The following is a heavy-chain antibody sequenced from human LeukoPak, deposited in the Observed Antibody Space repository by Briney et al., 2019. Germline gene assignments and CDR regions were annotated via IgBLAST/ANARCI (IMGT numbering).Heavy chain of an antibody. V-gene: IGHV1-2*02. CDR2: INPNSGGT. D-gene: IGHD3-22*01. Sequence: ASVKVSCKASGYTFTGYYMHWLRQAPGQGLEWMGWINPNSGGTNYAQKFQGRVTMTRDTSISTAYMELSRLRSDDTAVYYCARARAERYDSSGYYSYWGQGTLVTVSS. CDR1: GYTFTGYY. J-gene: IGHJ4*02. CDR3: ARARAERYDSSGYYSY.